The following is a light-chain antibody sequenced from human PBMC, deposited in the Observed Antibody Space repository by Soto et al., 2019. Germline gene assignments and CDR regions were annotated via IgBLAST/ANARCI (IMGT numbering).Light chain of an antibody. J-gene: IGLJ2*01. CDR2: GNS. CDR1: SSNIGARYD. CDR3: QSYDSSLSVV. V-gene: IGLV1-40*01. Sequence: QSVLTQPPSVSGAPGQRVTISCTGSSSNIGARYDVHWYQQLPGRAPKLLISGNSNRPSGVPDRFSGSKSGTSASLAITGLQAEDEADYDCQSYDSSLSVVFGGGTKLTVL.